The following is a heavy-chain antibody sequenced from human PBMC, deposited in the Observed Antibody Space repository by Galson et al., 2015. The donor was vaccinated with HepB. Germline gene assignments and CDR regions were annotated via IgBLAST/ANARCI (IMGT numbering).Heavy chain of an antibody. CDR2: IIPIFGTA. Sequence: SVKVSCKASGCTFSSYAISWVRRAPGQGLEWMGGIIPIFGTANYAQKFQGRVTITADESTSTAYMELSSLRSEDTAVYYCASRTGEYWYFDLWGRGTLVTVSS. J-gene: IGHJ2*01. D-gene: IGHD7-27*01. V-gene: IGHV1-69*13. CDR1: GCTFSSYA. CDR3: ASRTGEYWYFDL.